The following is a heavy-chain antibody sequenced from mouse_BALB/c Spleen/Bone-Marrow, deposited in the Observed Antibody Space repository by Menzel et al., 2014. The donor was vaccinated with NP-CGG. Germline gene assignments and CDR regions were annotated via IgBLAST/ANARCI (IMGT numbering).Heavy chain of an antibody. CDR1: GFSLTSYG. J-gene: IGHJ3*01. CDR3: ASLCLFAY. V-gene: IGHV2-9*02. CDR2: IWAGGST. D-gene: IGHD2-3*01. Sequence: VQLVESGPGLVAPSQSLSITCTVSGFSLTSYGVHWVRQPPGKGLEWLGVIWAGGSTNYNSALMSRLSISKDNSKSQVFLKMNSLQTDDTAMYYCASLCLFAYWGQGTLVTVSA.